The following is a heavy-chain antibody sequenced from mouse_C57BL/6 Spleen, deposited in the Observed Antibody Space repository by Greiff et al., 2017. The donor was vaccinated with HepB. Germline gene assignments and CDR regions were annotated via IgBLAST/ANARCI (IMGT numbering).Heavy chain of an antibody. CDR3: ARRLESPITTVVADYYAMDY. D-gene: IGHD1-1*01. CDR2: IWTGGGT. CDR1: GFSLTSYA. Sequence: VKLQESGPGLVAPSQSLSITCTVSGFSLTSYAISWVRQPPGTGLEWLGVIWTGGGTNYNSALKSRLSISTDNSKSQVFLKMNSLQTTDTARYYCARRLESPITTVVADYYAMDYWGQGTSFTVSS. J-gene: IGHJ4*01. V-gene: IGHV2-9-1*01.